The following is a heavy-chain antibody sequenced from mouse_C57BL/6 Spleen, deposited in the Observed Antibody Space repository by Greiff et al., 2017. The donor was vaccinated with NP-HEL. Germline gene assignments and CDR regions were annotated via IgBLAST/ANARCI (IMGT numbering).Heavy chain of an antibody. CDR3: ARGDYGSSYAMDY. CDR1: GYAFSSSW. J-gene: IGHJ4*01. CDR2: IYPGDGDT. D-gene: IGHD1-1*01. Sequence: LVESGPELVKPGASVKISCKASGYAFSSSWMNWVKQRPGKGLEWIGRIYPGDGDTNYNGKFKGKATLTADKSSSTAYMQLSSLTSEDSAVYFCARGDYGSSYAMDYWGQGTSVTVSS. V-gene: IGHV1-82*01.